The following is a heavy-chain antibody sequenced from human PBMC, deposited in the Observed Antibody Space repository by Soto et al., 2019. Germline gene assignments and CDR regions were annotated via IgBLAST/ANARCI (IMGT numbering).Heavy chain of an antibody. CDR1: GFTFSSYA. Sequence: GGSLRLSCAASGFTFSSYAMSWVRQAPGKGLEWVSIISDSGDNIYYADSVKGRFTISRDNSKNTLYLQMNSLRAEDTAVYYCAKDKGARYYDFWSGYSDYYYYYYMDVWGKGTTVTVSS. V-gene: IGHV3-23*01. D-gene: IGHD3-3*01. CDR2: ISDSGDNI. CDR3: AKDKGARYYDFWSGYSDYYYYYYMDV. J-gene: IGHJ6*03.